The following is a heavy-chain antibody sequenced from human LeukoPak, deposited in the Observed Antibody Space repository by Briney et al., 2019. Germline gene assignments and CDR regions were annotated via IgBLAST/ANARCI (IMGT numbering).Heavy chain of an antibody. J-gene: IGHJ4*02. CDR1: GGSFSGYY. D-gene: IGHD5-12*01. CDR2: INHSGST. CDR3: ARAFGVTSGYDYFDY. V-gene: IGHV4-34*01. Sequence: PSETLSLTCAVYGGSFSGYYWSWIRQPPGKGLEWIGEINHSGSTNYNPSLKSRVTISVDTSKNQFSLKLSSVTAADTAVYYCARAFGVTSGYDYFDYWGQGTLVTVSS.